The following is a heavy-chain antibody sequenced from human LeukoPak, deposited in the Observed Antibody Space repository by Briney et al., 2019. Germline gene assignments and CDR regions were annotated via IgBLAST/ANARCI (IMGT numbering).Heavy chain of an antibody. J-gene: IGHJ3*02. Sequence: GSLRLSCAASGFTFTNYWMSWVRQAPGKGLEWVANIKHDGSAKFYVDSVKGRFTISRDNAKNLLYLQMNSLRAEDTAVYYCARDADLGTTITGGFDIWGQGTMVTVSS. CDR1: GFTFTNYW. V-gene: IGHV3-7*01. D-gene: IGHD5-24*01. CDR2: IKHDGSAK. CDR3: ARDADLGTTITGGFDI.